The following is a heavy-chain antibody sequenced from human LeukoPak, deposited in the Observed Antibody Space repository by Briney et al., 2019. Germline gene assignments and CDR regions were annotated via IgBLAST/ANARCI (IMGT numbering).Heavy chain of an antibody. CDR3: ARVPTGGYYFDY. CDR1: GLTVSRNY. J-gene: IGHJ4*02. V-gene: IGHV3-66*01. CDR2: IYSGGST. Sequence: GGSLRLFCAASGLTVSRNYMSWVRQAPGKGLEWVSVIYSGGSTYYADSVMGRFTISRDNSENTLYLQINSLRAEDTAVYYCARVPTGGYYFDYWGQGTLVTVSS. D-gene: IGHD1-1*01.